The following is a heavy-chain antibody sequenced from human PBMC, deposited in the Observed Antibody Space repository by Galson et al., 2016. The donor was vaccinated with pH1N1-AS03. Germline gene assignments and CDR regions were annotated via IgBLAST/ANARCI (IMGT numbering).Heavy chain of an antibody. CDR3: ARASYFGSGSRAFDY. Sequence: SLRLSCAVSGITFSSSSMNWVRQAPGKGLEWVASISSGGNVIYYADKLKGRFAVSRDNANNLLFLQMNSLRAEDTAVYYCARASYFGSGSRAFDYWGQGTLVTVSS. V-gene: IGHV3-21*06. D-gene: IGHD3-10*01. CDR2: ISSGGNVI. J-gene: IGHJ4*02. CDR1: GITFSSSS.